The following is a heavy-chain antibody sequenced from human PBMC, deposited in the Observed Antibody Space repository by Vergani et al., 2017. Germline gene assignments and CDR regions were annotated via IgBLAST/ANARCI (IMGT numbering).Heavy chain of an antibody. D-gene: IGHD3-9*01. V-gene: IGHV1-46*03. J-gene: IGHJ4*02. Sequence: QVQLVQSGAEVGKPGASVKISCKASGYPFTAYYIHWVRQAPEQGLEWVGVISPDGFSTFYAQKFQGRVTITRDTSPSTVYVEVTSLSSDDTAVYYCAREPPLIGFFYYWGQGTLVTVSS. CDR1: GYPFTAYY. CDR3: AREPPLIGFFYY. CDR2: ISPDGFST.